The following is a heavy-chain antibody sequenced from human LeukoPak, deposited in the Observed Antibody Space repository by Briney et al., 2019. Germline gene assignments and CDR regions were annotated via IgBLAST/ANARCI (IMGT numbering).Heavy chain of an antibody. Sequence: PGGSLRLSCAASGFTFSDYYMSWIRQAPGKGLEWVSYISSGGSPIYYADSVKGRFTISRDNAKNSLYLQVNSLRAEDTAVYYCARDLDYYGSGSYSLDYWGQGTLVTVSS. CDR3: ARDLDYYGSGSYSLDY. CDR1: GFTFSDYY. V-gene: IGHV3-11*01. J-gene: IGHJ4*02. D-gene: IGHD3-10*01. CDR2: ISSGGSPI.